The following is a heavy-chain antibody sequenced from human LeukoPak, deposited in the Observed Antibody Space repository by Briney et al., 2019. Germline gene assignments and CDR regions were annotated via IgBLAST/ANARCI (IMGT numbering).Heavy chain of an antibody. CDR3: ARVPRSGGSIDY. D-gene: IGHD6-19*01. J-gene: IGHJ4*02. CDR1: GFTFSDYY. CDR2: ISSSGGTT. Sequence: GGSLRLSCAASGFTFSDYYMTWIRQAPGKGLEWVSYISSSGGTTHYADSVEGRFTISRNNAKNSLFVQMSNLRAEDTAVYYCARVPRSGGSIDYWGQGTLVTVSS. V-gene: IGHV3-11*01.